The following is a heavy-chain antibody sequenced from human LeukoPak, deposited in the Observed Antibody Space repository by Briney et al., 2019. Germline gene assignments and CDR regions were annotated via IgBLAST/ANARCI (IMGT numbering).Heavy chain of an antibody. D-gene: IGHD3-22*01. CDR3: ARQIVVSATDYFDY. J-gene: IGHJ4*02. CDR2: ISYDGSNK. V-gene: IGHV3-30*07. CDR1: GFTFSNAW. Sequence: GGSLRLSCAASGFTFSNAWMSWVRQAPGKGLEWVAVISYDGSNKYYADSVKGRFTISRDNSKNTLFLQMNSLRAEDTAVYFCARQIVVSATDYFDYWGQGTLVTVSS.